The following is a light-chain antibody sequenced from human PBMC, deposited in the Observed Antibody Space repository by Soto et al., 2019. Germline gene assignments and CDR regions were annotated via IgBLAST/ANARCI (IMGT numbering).Light chain of an antibody. V-gene: IGKV2-28*01. Sequence: EIVMTQSPLSLPVTPGEPASISFRSSQSLLHRNGYNYLDWYLQKPGQSPQLLIYLGSNRASGVPERLSCSGSGKDFTLKISRVEAEDVGLYYCMHGLQAQLTVGQGTKV. CDR2: LGS. J-gene: IGKJ1*01. CDR1: QSLLHRNGYNY. CDR3: MHGLQAQLT.